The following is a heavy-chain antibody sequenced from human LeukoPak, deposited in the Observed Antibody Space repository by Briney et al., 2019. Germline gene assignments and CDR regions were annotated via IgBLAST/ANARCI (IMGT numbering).Heavy chain of an antibody. Sequence: SVKVSCKVSGDTFNTHAVSWVRQAPGQGPEWMGGVTPIFGTANYAQKFQGRVTITADESTNTAYMELNGLRSDDTAVYYCTRCRTPYNNYYFDYWGQGTLVTVSS. V-gene: IGHV1-69*13. J-gene: IGHJ4*02. CDR3: TRCRTPYNNYYFDY. D-gene: IGHD4-11*01. CDR2: VTPIFGTA. CDR1: GDTFNTHA.